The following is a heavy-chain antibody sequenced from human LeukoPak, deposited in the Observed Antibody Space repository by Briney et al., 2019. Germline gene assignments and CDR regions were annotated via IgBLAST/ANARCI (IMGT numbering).Heavy chain of an antibody. J-gene: IGHJ3*02. Sequence: GASVKVSFKGSGDTFISYGITLVGQAPGQGLEWMGWISTYNGNTNYAQKLQGRVTMTTDTSTSTAYMELRSLRSDDTAVYYCASDGRLGMCRGVYASCIRGPGTMVTVSS. CDR2: ISTYNGNT. CDR1: GDTFISYG. CDR3: ASDGRLGMCRGVYASCI. V-gene: IGHV1-18*01. D-gene: IGHD3-10*01.